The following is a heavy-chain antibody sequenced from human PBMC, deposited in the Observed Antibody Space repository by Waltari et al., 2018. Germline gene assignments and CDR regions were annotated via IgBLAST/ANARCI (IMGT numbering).Heavy chain of an antibody. V-gene: IGHV3-48*04. CDR3: ARQYRNWELLT. CDR2: ISSSSSTI. Sequence: EVQLVESGGGLVQPGGSLRLSCAASGFTFSSDSMNWVRQAPGKGLEWVSHISSSSSTICYADSVKGRFTSSRDNAKKSLYLQMNSLRAEDTAVYDWARQYRNWELLTWGQGTLVNVSS. CDR1: GFTFSSDS. J-gene: IGHJ4*02. D-gene: IGHD1-26*01.